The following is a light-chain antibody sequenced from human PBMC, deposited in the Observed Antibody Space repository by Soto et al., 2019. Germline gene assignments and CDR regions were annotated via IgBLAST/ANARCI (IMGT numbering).Light chain of an antibody. Sequence: EIVLTQSPATLSSSPGERATLSCRASQSVSSYLGWYQQKPGQAPRLLIYDASNRATGIPARFSGSGSGTDFTLTISSLEPEDFAVYYCQQRSNWPPYTFGQGTKLEIK. CDR1: QSVSSY. CDR2: DAS. J-gene: IGKJ2*01. CDR3: QQRSNWPPYT. V-gene: IGKV3-11*01.